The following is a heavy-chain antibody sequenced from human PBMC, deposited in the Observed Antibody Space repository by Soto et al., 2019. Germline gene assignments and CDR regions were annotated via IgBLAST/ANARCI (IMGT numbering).Heavy chain of an antibody. CDR3: ARDGTLYDSRAYYYLY. CDR1: GGTFRRYT. D-gene: IGHD3-22*01. CDR2: IIPMFGTP. J-gene: IGHJ4*02. Sequence: QVQLVQSGAEVKKPGSSVKVSCKASGGTFRRYTITWVRQAPGQGLEWMGGIIPMFGTPNYAQKFRGRGTITADETTSTAYMELSSLRSDDTTMFFCARDGTLYDSRAYYYLYWGQGTLVTVSS. V-gene: IGHV1-69*01.